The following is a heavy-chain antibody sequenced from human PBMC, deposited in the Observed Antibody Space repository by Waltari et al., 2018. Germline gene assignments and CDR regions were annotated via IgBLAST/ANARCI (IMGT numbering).Heavy chain of an antibody. D-gene: IGHD4-17*01. J-gene: IGHJ3*01. V-gene: IGHV3-23*01. CDR3: AKDPNGDYIGAFDF. CDR2: ITSGGST. Sequence: EVQMLESGGGLVQPGGSLRLSCAASGFTFSSYAMIWVRQAPGKGREWVSAITSGGSTYSADSVKGRFTISRDKNTLYLQMNSLRAEDTAVYYCAKDPNGDYIGAFDFWGQGTVVTVSS. CDR1: GFTFSSYA.